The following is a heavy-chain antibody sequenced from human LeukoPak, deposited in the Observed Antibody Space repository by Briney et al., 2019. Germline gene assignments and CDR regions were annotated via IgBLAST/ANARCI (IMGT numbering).Heavy chain of an antibody. CDR3: AKDLSSSWYPEDGMDV. Sequence: PGGSLRLSCAASGFTFSSYEMSWVRQAPGKGLEWVSAISGSGGSTYYADSVKGRFTISRDNSKNTLYLQMNSLRAEDTAVYYCAKDLSSSWYPEDGMDVWGQGTTVTVSS. CDR1: GFTFSSYE. D-gene: IGHD6-13*01. CDR2: ISGSGGST. V-gene: IGHV3-23*01. J-gene: IGHJ6*02.